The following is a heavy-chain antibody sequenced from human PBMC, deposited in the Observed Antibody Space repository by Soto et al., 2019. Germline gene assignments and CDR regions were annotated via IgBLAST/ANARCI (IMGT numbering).Heavy chain of an antibody. CDR3: TRDMGGGGSY. CDR1: GFTFRNFW. V-gene: IGHV3-74*01. D-gene: IGHD3-16*01. CDR2: TNQDGSII. J-gene: IGHJ4*02. Sequence: EVQLVESGGGLVQPGGSLRLSCAASGFTFRNFWMHWVRQVPGKGLVWVSRTNQDGSIINYADAVRGRFTISRDNAKNFFYWKRNSRRAEDTAVYYFTRDMGGGGSYGAPGALVTVSS.